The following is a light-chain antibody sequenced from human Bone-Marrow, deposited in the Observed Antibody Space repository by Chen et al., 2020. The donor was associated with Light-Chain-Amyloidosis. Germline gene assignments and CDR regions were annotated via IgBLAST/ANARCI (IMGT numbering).Light chain of an antibody. CDR3: AAWDDSLNGWV. CDR2: SHT. V-gene: IGLV1-44*01. J-gene: IGLJ3*02. Sequence: QSLLTPPPSASGTPGQRVTISCSGSRSNIGSNTVNWYQQFPGTAPKVLIYSHTQRPSGVPDRFSGSKSGTSASLAISGLQSDDEADYYCAAWDDSLNGWVFGGGTKLTVL. CDR1: RSNIGSNT.